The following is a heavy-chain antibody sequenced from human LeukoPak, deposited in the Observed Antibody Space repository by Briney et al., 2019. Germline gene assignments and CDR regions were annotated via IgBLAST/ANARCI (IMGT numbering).Heavy chain of an antibody. CDR1: GSIFTSNW. V-gene: IGHV5-51*01. CDR2: IYPGDSDT. Sequence: GASLQISCEGAGSIFTSNWIGWVRQLRRKGLEWMGIIYPGDSDTCYSPSFQCQVAISADKSISPAYLQWSSLKASYTAMYYCARLPVDCTNGVCYRCDYYYGMYVWCHATTVAVSS. D-gene: IGHD2-8*01. J-gene: IGHJ6*02. CDR3: ARLPVDCTNGVCYRCDYYYGMYV.